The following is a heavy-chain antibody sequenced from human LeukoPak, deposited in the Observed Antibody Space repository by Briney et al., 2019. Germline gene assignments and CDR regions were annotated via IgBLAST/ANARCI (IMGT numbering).Heavy chain of an antibody. V-gene: IGHV3-7*02. CDR2: IKRDGCEV. CDR3: ARGGGYGVDV. Sequence: GGSLRLSCAASGFTFTDFWMRWVRQAPGKGLEWVANIKRDGCEVYYVDSVKGRFTISRDNAKNSLYLQMNSLRAEDTAVYYCARGGGYGVDVWGQGTTVTVSS. CDR1: GFTFTDFW. J-gene: IGHJ6*02. D-gene: IGHD3-16*01.